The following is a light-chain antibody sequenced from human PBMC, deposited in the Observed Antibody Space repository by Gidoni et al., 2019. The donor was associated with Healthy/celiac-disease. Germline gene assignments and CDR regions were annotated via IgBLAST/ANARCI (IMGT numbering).Light chain of an antibody. Sequence: DLQMTPSPSTLSASVGDRVTINCRASQSISSWLAWYQQKPGKAPKLLIYKAYSLEIGVTSRFSGSGAGTEFTRTISSLQPDDFATYYCQQYNSYYRTFGQGTKVEIK. J-gene: IGKJ1*01. CDR1: QSISSW. V-gene: IGKV1-5*03. CDR3: QQYNSYYRT. CDR2: KAY.